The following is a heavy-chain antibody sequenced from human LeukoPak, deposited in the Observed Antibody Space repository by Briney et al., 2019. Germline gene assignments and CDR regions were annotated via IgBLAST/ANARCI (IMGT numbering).Heavy chain of an antibody. Sequence: SETLSLTCTVSGASISGSISGGPYYWDWIRQPAGKGLEWIGRMYNGGTTINYSPSLKSRVTISVDTSKNQFSMNVASVTAADTAVYYCARSTNRLDSWGQETLVTVSS. J-gene: IGHJ4*02. CDR1: GASISGSISGGPYY. V-gene: IGHV4-61*02. CDR2: MYNGGTT. D-gene: IGHD1-14*01. CDR3: ARSTNRLDS.